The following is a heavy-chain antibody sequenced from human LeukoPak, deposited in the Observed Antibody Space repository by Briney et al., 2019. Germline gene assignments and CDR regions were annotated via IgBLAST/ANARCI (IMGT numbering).Heavy chain of an antibody. V-gene: IGHV4-59*08. D-gene: IGHD3-10*01. Sequence: LETLSLTCTVSGGSISSYHWSWIRQPPGKGLEWIGYISYSGSTYYYPSLKSRVTISVHTSKNQFFLQLSSVTAADTAVYYCARHLDYYGSGSYEYWGQGTLVTVSS. J-gene: IGHJ4*02. CDR3: ARHLDYYGSGSYEY. CDR1: GGSISSYH. CDR2: ISYSGST.